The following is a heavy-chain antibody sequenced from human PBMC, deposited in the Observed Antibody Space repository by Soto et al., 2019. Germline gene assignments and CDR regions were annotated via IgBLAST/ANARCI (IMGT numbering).Heavy chain of an antibody. Sequence: EVQLVESGGGLVQPGESLRLSCAASGFTVSSNYMSWVRQAPGKGLEWVSLIYSGGTTDYADSVKGRFTLSRDNSKNTLYLQMNSLRAEDTAVYYCAARNIVAPYGGQGTLFTVSS. CDR2: IYSGGTT. V-gene: IGHV3-66*01. CDR3: AARNIVAPY. CDR1: GFTVSSNY. J-gene: IGHJ4*02. D-gene: IGHD5-12*01.